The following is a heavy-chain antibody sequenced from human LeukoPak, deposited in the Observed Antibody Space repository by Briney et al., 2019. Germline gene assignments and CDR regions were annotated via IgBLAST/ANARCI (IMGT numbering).Heavy chain of an antibody. CDR2: IYYSGST. CDR1: GCSISSYY. J-gene: IGHJ6*04. D-gene: IGHD5-18*01. Sequence: SETLSLTCTVSGCSISSYYWSWIRQPPGKGLEGIGYIYYSGSTNYNPSLQSRVTISVDTSKNQFSLNLSSVSAADTAVYYCARVDTAMVGGYYYYGMDVWGKGTTVTVSS. CDR3: ARVDTAMVGGYYYYGMDV. V-gene: IGHV4-59*01.